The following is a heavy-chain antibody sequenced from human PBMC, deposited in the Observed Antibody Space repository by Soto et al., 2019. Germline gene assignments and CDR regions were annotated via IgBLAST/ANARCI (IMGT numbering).Heavy chain of an antibody. D-gene: IGHD6-13*01. J-gene: IGHJ1*01. Sequence: QVQLVESGGGVVQPGRSLTLSCAASGFIFSSYGMHWVRQAPGKGLQWVAVIWYDGSNTYYADSVKGRFTISRDNSKNTLYLQMNSLRAEDTAVYYCARGLRAAAGRVYFQYWGQGTLVTVSS. CDR1: GFIFSSYG. CDR2: IWYDGSNT. V-gene: IGHV3-33*01. CDR3: ARGLRAAAGRVYFQY.